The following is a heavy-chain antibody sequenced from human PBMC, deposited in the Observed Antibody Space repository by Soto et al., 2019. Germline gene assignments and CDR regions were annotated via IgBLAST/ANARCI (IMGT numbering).Heavy chain of an antibody. CDR2: INAGNGNT. J-gene: IGHJ4*02. V-gene: IGHV1-3*05. CDR3: ARDQRIAFDY. CDR1: GYTFTSYA. D-gene: IGHD6-25*01. Sequence: QVQLVQSGAEEKKPGALVKVSCKASGYTFTSYAMHWVRQAPGQRLESMGWINAGNGNTKYSQKFQGRVTITRDTSASTAYMELGSVRSEDTAVYYCARDQRIAFDYWGQGTLVTVSS.